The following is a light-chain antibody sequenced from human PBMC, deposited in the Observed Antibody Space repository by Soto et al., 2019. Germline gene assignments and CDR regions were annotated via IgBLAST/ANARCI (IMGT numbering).Light chain of an antibody. CDR2: EVS. CDR3: SSYTSSSTLV. CDR1: SSDVGGYNY. Sequence: QSVLTQPASVSGCPGQSITISCTGTSSDVGGYNYVSWCQQHPGKAPKLMIYEVSNRPSGVSNRFSGSKSGNTASLTISGLQAEDEADYYCSSYTSSSTLVFGTGTKVTVL. J-gene: IGLJ1*01. V-gene: IGLV2-14*01.